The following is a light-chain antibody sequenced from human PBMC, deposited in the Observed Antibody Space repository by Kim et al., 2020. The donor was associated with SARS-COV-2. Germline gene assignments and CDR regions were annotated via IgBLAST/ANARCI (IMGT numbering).Light chain of an antibody. CDR3: QQYGSSPLT. CDR1: QSVSSSN. CDR2: AAS. Sequence: EIELTQSPRTLSLSPGERATLSCRASQSVSSSNLAWYQQKAGQAPRLLIYAASRRATDIPDRFSGSGSGTDFTLTISRLEPEDFALYYCQQYGSSPLTFGGGTKLEI. J-gene: IGKJ4*01. V-gene: IGKV3-20*01.